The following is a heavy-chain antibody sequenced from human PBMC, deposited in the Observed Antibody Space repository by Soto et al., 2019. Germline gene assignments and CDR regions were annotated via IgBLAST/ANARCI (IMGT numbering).Heavy chain of an antibody. CDR2: IYYSGST. CDR1: GGSISSGGYY. Sequence: QVQLQDAGPGLVKPSNTLSLTCTVSGGSISSGGYYWSCIRQHPGKGLEWIGYIYYSGSTYYNPSLESRVTISVDTSKNQCSLNLSAVTAADTAVYYCARDEGPGRDHPWGQGTLVTVSS. V-gene: IGHV4-31*03. D-gene: IGHD1-26*01. J-gene: IGHJ5*02. CDR3: ARDEGPGRDHP.